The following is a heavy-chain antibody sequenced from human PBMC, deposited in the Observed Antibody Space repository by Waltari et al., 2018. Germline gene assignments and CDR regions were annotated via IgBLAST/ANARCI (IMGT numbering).Heavy chain of an antibody. D-gene: IGHD3-22*01. CDR3: AHRGQHDSSGDAFDI. CDR2: IYWDDDK. Sequence: QITLKESGPTLVKPTQTLTLTCTFSGFSLSISGVGVGWIRQPPGKALEWLALIYWDDDKRYSPSLKSRLTITKDTSKNQVVLTMTNMDPVDTATYYCAHRGQHDSSGDAFDIWGQGTMVTVSS. J-gene: IGHJ3*02. CDR1: GFSLSISGVG. V-gene: IGHV2-5*02.